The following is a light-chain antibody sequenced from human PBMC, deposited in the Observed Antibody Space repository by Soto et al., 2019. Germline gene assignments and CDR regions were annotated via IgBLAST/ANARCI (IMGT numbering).Light chain of an antibody. V-gene: IGLV4-69*01. Sequence: QLVLTQSPSASASLGASVKLTCTLSSGHSTYSIAWHQQQPEKGPRYLMVLNNDGSHSKGDGIPDRFSGSSSGAERYLTISRLQSEDEADYYCQTWGTGIRVFGGGTKLTVL. CDR2: LNNDGSH. J-gene: IGLJ2*01. CDR1: SGHSTYS. CDR3: QTWGTGIRV.